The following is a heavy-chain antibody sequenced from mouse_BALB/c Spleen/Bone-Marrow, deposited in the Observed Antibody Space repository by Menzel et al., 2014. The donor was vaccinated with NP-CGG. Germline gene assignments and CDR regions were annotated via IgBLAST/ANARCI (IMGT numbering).Heavy chain of an antibody. CDR1: GYTFTSYW. D-gene: IGHD1-2*01. J-gene: IGHJ2*01. Sequence: QVQLQQSGSVLVRPGASVKLSCKASGYTFTSYWMHWAKQRPGQGLEWIGEIHPNSGNTNYNEKFKGKATLTVDTSSSTAYVDISSLTSEDSAVYYCARGDTALDYWGQGTTPTVSS. CDR2: IHPNSGNT. CDR3: ARGDTALDY. V-gene: IGHV1S130*01.